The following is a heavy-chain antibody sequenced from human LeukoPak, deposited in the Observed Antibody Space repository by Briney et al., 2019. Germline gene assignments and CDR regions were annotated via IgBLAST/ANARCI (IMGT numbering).Heavy chain of an antibody. Sequence: GGSLRLSCAASGFTSSGSAMHWVRQASGKGLEWVGRIRSKANSYATAYAASVKGRFTISRDDSKNTAYLQMNSLKTEDTAVYYCTRHQYDSSGSHAYWGQGTLVTVSS. V-gene: IGHV3-73*01. J-gene: IGHJ4*02. CDR3: TRHQYDSSGSHAY. CDR2: IRSKANSYAT. D-gene: IGHD3-22*01. CDR1: GFTSSGSA.